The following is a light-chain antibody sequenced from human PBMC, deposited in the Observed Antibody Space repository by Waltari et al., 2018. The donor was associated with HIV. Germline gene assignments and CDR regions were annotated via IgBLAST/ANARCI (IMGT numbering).Light chain of an antibody. V-gene: IGLV7-46*01. CDR1: AGVVSRGHC. CDR3: LLSYDGDVV. J-gene: IGLJ2*01. CDR2: DSN. Sequence: QPVVTQEPSLTVSPGGTVIPTCASSAGVVSRGHCPYWFQQRPGQAPKTLILDSNNRYSWTPARFTGSFLGGKAALTLTGAQPADDADYYCLLSYDGDVVFGGGTKLTVL.